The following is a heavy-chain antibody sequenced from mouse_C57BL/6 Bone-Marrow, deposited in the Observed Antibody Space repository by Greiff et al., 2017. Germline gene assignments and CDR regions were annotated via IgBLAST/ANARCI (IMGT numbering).Heavy chain of an antibody. CDR1: GFTFSSYT. D-gene: IGHD2-3*01. CDR3: ARHDDGSPHFDY. V-gene: IGHV5-9*01. J-gene: IGHJ2*01. Sequence: DVQLVESGGGLVKPGGSLKLSCAASGFTFSSYTMSWVRQTPEKRLEWVATISGGGGNTYYPDSVKGRFTISRDNATNTLYLQMSSLRSEDTALYYCARHDDGSPHFDYWGQGTTLTVSS. CDR2: ISGGGGNT.